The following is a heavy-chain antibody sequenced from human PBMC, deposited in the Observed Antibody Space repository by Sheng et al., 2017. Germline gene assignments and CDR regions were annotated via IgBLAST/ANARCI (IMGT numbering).Heavy chain of an antibody. Sequence: QVQLQQWGAGLLKPSETLSLTCAVYGGSFSGYYWSWIRQPPGKGLEWIGEINHSGSTNYNPSLKSRVTISVDTSKNQFSLKLSSVTAADTAVYYCARGFRVRRYQLLSGWFDPWGQGTLVTVSS. CDR3: ARGFRVRRYQLLSGWFDP. D-gene: IGHD2-2*01. V-gene: IGHV4-34*01. CDR1: GGSFSGYY. J-gene: IGHJ5*02. CDR2: INHSGST.